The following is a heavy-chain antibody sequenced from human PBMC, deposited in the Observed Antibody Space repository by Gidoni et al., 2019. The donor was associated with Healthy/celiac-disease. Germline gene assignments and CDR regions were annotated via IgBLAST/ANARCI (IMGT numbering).Heavy chain of an antibody. CDR1: GFTFDDYA. Sequence: EVQLVESGGGLVQPGRSLRLSCAASGFTFDDYAMHWVRQAPGKGLEWVSGISWNSGSIGYADSVKGRFTISRDNAKNSLYLQMNSLRAEDTALYYCAKDVAGYSSHFDLWGRGTLVTVSS. J-gene: IGHJ2*01. D-gene: IGHD6-13*01. CDR2: ISWNSGSI. V-gene: IGHV3-9*01. CDR3: AKDVAGYSSHFDL.